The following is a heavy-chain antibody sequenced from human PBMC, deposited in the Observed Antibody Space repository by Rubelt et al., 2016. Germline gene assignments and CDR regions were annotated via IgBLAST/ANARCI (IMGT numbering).Heavy chain of an antibody. D-gene: IGHD4-17*01. V-gene: IGHV3-33*08. CDR3: ARVGADGTTVLYYYYYYGMDV. CDR1: GFTFSSYG. Sequence: QVQLVESGGGVVQPGRSLRLSCAASGFTFSSYGMHWVRQAPGKGLEWVAVIWYDGSNKYYADSVKGRFTISRDNSKNTLYLQMNSLRSEDTAVYYCARVGADGTTVLYYYYYYGMDVWGQGTTVTVSS. J-gene: IGHJ6*02. CDR2: IWYDGSNK.